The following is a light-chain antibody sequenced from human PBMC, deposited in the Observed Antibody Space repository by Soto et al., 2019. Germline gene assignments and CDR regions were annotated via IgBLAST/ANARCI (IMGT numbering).Light chain of an antibody. CDR2: EVS. CDR1: SSDVGGYNY. CDR3: SSYAGSNNLV. V-gene: IGLV2-8*01. Sequence: QSVLTQPPSASGSPGQSVTISCTGTSSDVGGYNYVSWYQQHPGKAPKLIIYEVSKRPSGVPDRFSGSKSGNTASLTVSGLEAEDEADYYRSSYAGSNNLVFGGGTKLTVL. J-gene: IGLJ2*01.